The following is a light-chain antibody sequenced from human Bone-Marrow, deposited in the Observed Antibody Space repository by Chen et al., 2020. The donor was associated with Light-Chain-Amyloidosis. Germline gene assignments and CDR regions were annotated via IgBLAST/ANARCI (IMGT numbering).Light chain of an antibody. J-gene: IGLJ2*01. CDR2: GKN. CDR3: NFRDSSGNHLV. V-gene: IGLV3-19*01. CDR1: SLRRYY. Sequence: SELTQDPVVFVALGQTVRITCQGDSLRRYYASWYQQRPGQAPALVIYGKNNRPSGIPDRFSGSTSGNTASLTITGAQAEDEADYDCNFRDSSGNHLVFGGGTKLTVL.